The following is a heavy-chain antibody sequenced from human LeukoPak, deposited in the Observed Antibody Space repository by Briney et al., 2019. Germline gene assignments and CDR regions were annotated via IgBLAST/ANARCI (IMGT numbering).Heavy chain of an antibody. V-gene: IGHV4-34*01. J-gene: IGHJ4*02. CDR3: ARVLRSYSDY. CDR2: INHSGST. CDR1: GFTFSIYW. D-gene: IGHD3-10*01. Sequence: PGGSLRLSCAASGFTFSIYWMSWIRQPPGKGLEWIGEINHSGSTNYNPSLKSRVTISVVTSKNQFSLKLSSVTAADTAVYYCARVLRSYSDYWGQGTLVTVSS.